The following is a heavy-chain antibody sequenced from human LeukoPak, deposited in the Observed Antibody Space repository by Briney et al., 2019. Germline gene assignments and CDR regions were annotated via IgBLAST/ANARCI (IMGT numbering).Heavy chain of an antibody. CDR2: IKQDGSEK. CDR3: ARDDTPACSSTSCYTRHYYYMDV. D-gene: IGHD2-2*02. Sequence: GGSLRLSCAASGFTFSSYWMGWVRQAPGKGLEWVANIKQDGSEKYYVDSVKGRFTISRDNAKNSLYLQMNSLRAEDTAVYYCARDDTPACSSTSCYTRHYYYMDVWGKGTTVTVSS. J-gene: IGHJ6*03. V-gene: IGHV3-7*01. CDR1: GFTFSSYW.